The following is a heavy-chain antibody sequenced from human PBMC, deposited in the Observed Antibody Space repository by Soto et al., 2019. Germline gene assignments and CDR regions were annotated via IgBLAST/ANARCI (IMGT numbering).Heavy chain of an antibody. CDR2: IQDDGGDE. Sequence: EVQLVESGGGSVQPGGSLRLSCAASGFTFSPYWMSWVRQAPGKGLEWVAIIQDDGGDEHYLEAVRGRFTISIDNAKKSLYLAMDSLRVEDTAVYYCAGGSGWISDSWGQGTLVSVSS. CDR1: GFTFSPYW. V-gene: IGHV3-7*05. CDR3: AGGSGWISDS. D-gene: IGHD6-19*01. J-gene: IGHJ4*02.